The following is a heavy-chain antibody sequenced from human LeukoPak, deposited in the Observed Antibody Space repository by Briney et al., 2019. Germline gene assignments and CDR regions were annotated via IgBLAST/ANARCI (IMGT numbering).Heavy chain of an antibody. Sequence: PGGSLRLSCAVSGFIFSSYSMNWVRQAPGKGLEWVSAIGGSGSSRSYADSVKGRFTISRDNSKNTLYLQMNSLRAEDTAVYYCAKEGKWELQEYFQHWGQGTLVTVSS. CDR1: GFIFSSYS. V-gene: IGHV3-23*01. CDR2: IGGSGSSR. CDR3: AKEGKWELQEYFQH. J-gene: IGHJ1*01. D-gene: IGHD1-26*01.